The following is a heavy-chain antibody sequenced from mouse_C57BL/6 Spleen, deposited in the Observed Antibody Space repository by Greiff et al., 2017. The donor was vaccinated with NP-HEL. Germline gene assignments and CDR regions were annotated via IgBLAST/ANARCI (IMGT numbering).Heavy chain of an antibody. V-gene: IGHV1-78*01. D-gene: IGHD1-1*01. J-gene: IGHJ4*01. CDR2: IYPRDGST. CDR3: ARWLYYYGSSPYAMDY. Sequence: VQLQQSDAELVKPGASVKISCKASGYTFTDHTIHWMKQRPEQGLEWIGYIYPRDGSTKYNEKFKGKATLTVDKSSSTAYMQLNSLTSEDTAVYFWARWLYYYGSSPYAMDYWGQGTSVTVSS. CDR1: GYTFTDHT.